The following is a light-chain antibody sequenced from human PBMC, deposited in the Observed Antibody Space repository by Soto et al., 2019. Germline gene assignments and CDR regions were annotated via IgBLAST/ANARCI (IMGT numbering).Light chain of an antibody. CDR1: QSVSSSY. CDR3: QQYGSSLPLT. V-gene: IGKV3-20*01. Sequence: EIVLTQSPGTLSLSPGERATLSCRASQSVSSSYLAWYQQKPGQAPRLLIYGASSRATGIPDRFSGSGSGTDFTLTIRRLEPEDLAVYYCQQYGSSLPLTFGGGTKVEIK. J-gene: IGKJ4*01. CDR2: GAS.